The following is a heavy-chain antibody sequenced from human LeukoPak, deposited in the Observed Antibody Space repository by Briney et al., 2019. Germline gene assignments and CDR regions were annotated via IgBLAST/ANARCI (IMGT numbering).Heavy chain of an antibody. Sequence: GGSLRLACAASGFTFSGYRMNWVRQAPGKGLEWVSSITSSSSYIYYADSVKGRFTISRDNAKNSLYLQMNSLRAEDTAVYYCASWGLGSSWFYWGQGTLVTVSS. CDR2: ITSSSSYI. D-gene: IGHD6-13*01. V-gene: IGHV3-21*01. CDR3: ASWGLGSSWFY. CDR1: GFTFSGYR. J-gene: IGHJ4*02.